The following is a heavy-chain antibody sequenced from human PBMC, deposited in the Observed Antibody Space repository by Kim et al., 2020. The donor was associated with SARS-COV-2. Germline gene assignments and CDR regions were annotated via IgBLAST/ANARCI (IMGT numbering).Heavy chain of an antibody. D-gene: IGHD1-26*01. CDR2: IYYSGST. CDR1: GGSISSYY. V-gene: IGHV4-59*01. CDR3: ARVGSLLDYYYYYGMDV. J-gene: IGHJ6*01. Sequence: SETLSLTCTVSGGSISSYYWSWIRQPPGKGLEWIGDIYYSGSTNYNPSLKSRVTISVDTSKNQFSLKLSSVPAADTAVYYCARVGSLLDYYYYYGMDVGG.